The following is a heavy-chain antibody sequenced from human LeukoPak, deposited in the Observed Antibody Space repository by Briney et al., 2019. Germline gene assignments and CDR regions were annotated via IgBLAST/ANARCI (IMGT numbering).Heavy chain of an antibody. CDR2: IRYDGSNK. D-gene: IGHD3-9*01. Sequence: PGGSLRLSCAASGFTFSSYGMHWVRQAPGKGLEWVAFIRYDGSNKYYADSVKGRFTISRDNSKNTLYLQMNSLRAEDTAVYYCAKALRVYYDILTGQGYWGQGTLVTVSS. CDR1: GFTFSSYG. CDR3: AKALRVYYDILTGQGY. J-gene: IGHJ4*02. V-gene: IGHV3-30*02.